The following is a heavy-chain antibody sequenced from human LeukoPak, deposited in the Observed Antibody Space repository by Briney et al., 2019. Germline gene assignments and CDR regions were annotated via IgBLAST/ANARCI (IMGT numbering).Heavy chain of an antibody. CDR2: VYYSGGT. D-gene: IGHD1-1*01. V-gene: IGHV4-59*01. Sequence: SETLSLTCTVSGASLNNYYWSWIRPPPGKALEWIGYVYYSGGTNYNPSLKSRVTISVDTSKNQFSLKLRSVTAADTALYYCARVDDWNALEYWGQGTLVTVSS. CDR1: GASLNNYY. CDR3: ARVDDWNALEY. J-gene: IGHJ4*02.